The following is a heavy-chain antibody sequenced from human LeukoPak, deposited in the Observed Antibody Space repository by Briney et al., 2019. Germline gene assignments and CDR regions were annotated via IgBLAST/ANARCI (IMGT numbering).Heavy chain of an antibody. CDR1: GGTFSSYA. D-gene: IGHD6-13*01. CDR3: ARDPWGAAAGSKQVSDY. Sequence: ASVKVSCKASGGTFSSYAISWVRQAPGQGLEWMGRIIPILGIANYAQKFQGRVTITADKSTSTDYMELSSLRSEDTAVYYCARDPWGAAAGSKQVSDYWGQGTLVTVSS. V-gene: IGHV1-69*04. CDR2: IIPILGIA. J-gene: IGHJ4*02.